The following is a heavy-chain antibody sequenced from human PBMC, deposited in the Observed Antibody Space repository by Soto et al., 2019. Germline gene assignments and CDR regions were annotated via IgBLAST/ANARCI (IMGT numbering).Heavy chain of an antibody. CDR2: TYYRSKWYN. CDR3: ARDAMYSSGWYSWFDP. CDR1: GDSVSSNSAA. Sequence: SQTLSLTCGISGDSVSSNSAAWNWIRQSPSRGLEWLGRTYYRSKWYNDYAVSVKSRLTINPDTSKKQFSLQLNSVTPEDTAVYYCARDAMYSSGWYSWFDPWGQGTLVTVSS. D-gene: IGHD6-19*01. J-gene: IGHJ5*02. V-gene: IGHV6-1*01.